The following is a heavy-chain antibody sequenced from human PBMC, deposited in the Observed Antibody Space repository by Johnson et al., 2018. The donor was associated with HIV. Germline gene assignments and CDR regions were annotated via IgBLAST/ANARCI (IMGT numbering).Heavy chain of an antibody. D-gene: IGHD1-26*01. CDR3: AKGRMGASGSYNV. CDR2: ISYDGSNK. CDR1: EFTFSNYA. V-gene: IGHV3-30*04. J-gene: IGHJ3*01. Sequence: QVQLVESGGGVVQPGRSLRLSCAASEFTFSNYAIHWVRQAPGKGLEWVAVISYDGSNKYYADSVKGRFTISRDNSKNTLYLQMNSLRAEDTALYYWAKGRMGASGSYNVWGQGTMVTVSS.